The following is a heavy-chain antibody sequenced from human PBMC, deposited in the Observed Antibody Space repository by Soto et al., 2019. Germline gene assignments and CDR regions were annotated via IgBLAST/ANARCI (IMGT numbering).Heavy chain of an antibody. CDR3: AKVGPSYYYGMDV. CDR2: ISGSGRTI. J-gene: IGHJ6*02. V-gene: IGHV3-23*01. D-gene: IGHD1-26*01. CDR1: GLDFSSEV. Sequence: LRLSCAASGLDFSSEVMCCFRHAPGKGLEWVSSISGSGRTIYHADSMRGRFAISRDNSKNSLYLQLNNLRVDDTAVYYCAKVGPSYYYGMDVWGQGTTVTVSS.